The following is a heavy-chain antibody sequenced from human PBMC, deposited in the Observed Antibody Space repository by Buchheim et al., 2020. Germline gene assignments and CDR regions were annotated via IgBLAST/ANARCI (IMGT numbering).Heavy chain of an antibody. D-gene: IGHD3-10*01. J-gene: IGHJ4*02. CDR2: INHSGST. V-gene: IGHV4-34*01. CDR3: ARAVLLWFGEYGTFDY. CDR1: GGSFSGYY. Sequence: QVQLQQWGAGLLKPSETLSLTCAVYGGSFSGYYWSWIRQPPGKGLEWIGEINHSGSTNYNPSLKSRVTISVGTSKNQFSLKLSSVTAADTAVYYCARAVLLWFGEYGTFDYWGQGTL.